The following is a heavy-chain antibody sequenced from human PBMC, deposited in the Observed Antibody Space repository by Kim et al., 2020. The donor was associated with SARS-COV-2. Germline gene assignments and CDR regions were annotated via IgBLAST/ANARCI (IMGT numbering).Heavy chain of an antibody. J-gene: IGHJ6*02. V-gene: IGHV3-7*04. CDR3: AGGQDYYDSSGFYYYYYGMDV. CDR2: IKQDGSEK. CDR1: GFTFSSYW. Sequence: GGSLRLSCAASGFTFSSYWMSWVRQAPGKGLEWVANIKQDGSEKYYVDSVKGRFTISRDNAKNSLYLQMNSLRAEDTAVYYCAGGQDYYDSSGFYYYYYGMDVWGQGTTVTVSS. D-gene: IGHD3-22*01.